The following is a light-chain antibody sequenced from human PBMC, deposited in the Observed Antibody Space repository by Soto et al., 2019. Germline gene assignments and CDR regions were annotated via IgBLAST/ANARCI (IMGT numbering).Light chain of an antibody. CDR1: SSDVGGYNY. J-gene: IGLJ1*01. CDR3: SSYTSSSTLVV. CDR2: EVS. V-gene: IGLV2-14*01. Sequence: QSVLTQPASVSGSPGQSITISCTGTSSDVGGYNYVSWYQQHPGKAPKLMIYEVSNRPSGVSNRFSGSKSGNTASLTISGLQAEDEADYYCSSYTSSSTLVVFGTGTQLTVL.